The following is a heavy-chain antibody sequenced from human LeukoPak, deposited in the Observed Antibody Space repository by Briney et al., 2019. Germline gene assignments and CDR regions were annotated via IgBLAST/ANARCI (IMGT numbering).Heavy chain of an antibody. J-gene: IGHJ4*02. Sequence: GGSLRLSCVASGFTFSSYNMNWVRLPPGKGLEWVSFIDSTSNYIYYADSLKGRFTISRDNAKNSLYLQMNSLRAEDTAVYYCARDRETGWGQGTLVTVSS. D-gene: IGHD5-24*01. CDR1: GFTFSSYN. V-gene: IGHV3-21*01. CDR3: ARDRETG. CDR2: IDSTSNYI.